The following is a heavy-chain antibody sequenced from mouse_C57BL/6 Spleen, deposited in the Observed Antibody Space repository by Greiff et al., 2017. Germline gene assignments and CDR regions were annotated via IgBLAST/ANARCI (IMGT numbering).Heavy chain of an antibody. CDR1: GYTFTSYW. D-gene: IGHD1-1*01. V-gene: IGHV1-72*01. Sequence: QVQLQQPGAELVKPGASVKLSCKASGYTFTSYWMHWVKQRPGRGLEWIGRIDPNSGGTKYNEKFKSKATLTVDKPSSTADMQLSSLTSEDSAIYYCARDHYGSSPSYWGQGTTLTVSS. CDR3: ARDHYGSSPSY. J-gene: IGHJ2*01. CDR2: IDPNSGGT.